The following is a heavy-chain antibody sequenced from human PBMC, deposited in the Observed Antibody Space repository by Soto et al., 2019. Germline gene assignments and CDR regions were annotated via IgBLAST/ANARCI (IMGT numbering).Heavy chain of an antibody. CDR1: GYTFTSYA. D-gene: IGHD6-13*01. CDR2: IIPIFGTA. V-gene: IGHV1-69*06. CDR3: ASHHSYSSSYYWFDP. Sequence: SVKVSCKASGYTFTSYAISWVRQAPGQGLEWMGGIIPIFGTANYAQKLQGRVTITADKSTSTAYMELSSLRSEDTAVYYCASHHSYSSSYYWFDPWGQGTLVTVSS. J-gene: IGHJ5*02.